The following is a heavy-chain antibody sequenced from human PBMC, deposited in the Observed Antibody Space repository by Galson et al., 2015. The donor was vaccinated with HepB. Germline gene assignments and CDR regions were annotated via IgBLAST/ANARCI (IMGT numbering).Heavy chain of an antibody. V-gene: IGHV3-21*01. J-gene: IGHJ4*02. Sequence: SLRLSCAASGFTFSTYSMKWVRQAPGKGLEWVSSISGSSSYIDYAGSVKGRFTISRDNAKNSLYLRMNSLRAEDTAVYYCAVDYYIWTAYYTGRTTYWGPRILVTVAS. CDR2: ISGSSSYI. CDR1: GFTFSTYS. D-gene: IGHD3-9*01. CDR3: AVDYYIWTAYYTGRTTY.